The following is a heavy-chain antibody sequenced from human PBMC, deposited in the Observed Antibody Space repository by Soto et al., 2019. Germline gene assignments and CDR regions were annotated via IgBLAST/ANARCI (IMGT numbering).Heavy chain of an antibody. CDR3: AREGIAARLAGYYFDY. Sequence: PSETLSLTCTASGCSVSSGSYYWSWVRQPPGKGLEWIGYIYYSGSTNYNPSLNSRATISVDTTKNQFSLKLSSVTAADTDEYYCAREGIAARLAGYYFDYWGQGTLVTVSS. J-gene: IGHJ4*02. V-gene: IGHV4-61*01. D-gene: IGHD6-6*01. CDR1: GCSVSSGSYY. CDR2: IYYSGST.